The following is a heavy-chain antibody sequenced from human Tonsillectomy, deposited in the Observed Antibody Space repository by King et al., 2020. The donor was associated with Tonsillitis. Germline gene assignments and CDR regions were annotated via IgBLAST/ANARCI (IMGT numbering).Heavy chain of an antibody. Sequence: DVQLVESGGGLVQPGRSLRLSCAASRFTFDDYAMHWVRQAPGKGLEWVSGSSWNSGSLAYADSVKGRFTISRDNAKNSLYLQMNSLRAEDTALYYCAKDYHSSGWEDAFDVWGQGTMVIVSS. CDR3: AKDYHSSGWEDAFDV. CDR1: RFTFDDYA. D-gene: IGHD6-19*01. V-gene: IGHV3-9*01. CDR2: SSWNSGSL. J-gene: IGHJ3*01.